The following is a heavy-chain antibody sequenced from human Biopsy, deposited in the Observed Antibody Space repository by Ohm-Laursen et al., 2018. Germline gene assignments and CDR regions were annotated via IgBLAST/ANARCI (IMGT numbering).Heavy chain of an antibody. CDR1: GGSISSYY. CDR2: IYYTGST. CDR3: ARHAPSYSGSYWRYFDL. Sequence: GTLSLTCTVSGGSISSYYWSWIRQPPGKGLEWIGYIYYTGSTNYNPYFKSRVTISVDTTMNHFSLRLTSVTAADTAVYYCARHAPSYSGSYWRYFDLWGRGTLVTVSS. V-gene: IGHV4-59*08. D-gene: IGHD1-26*01. J-gene: IGHJ2*01.